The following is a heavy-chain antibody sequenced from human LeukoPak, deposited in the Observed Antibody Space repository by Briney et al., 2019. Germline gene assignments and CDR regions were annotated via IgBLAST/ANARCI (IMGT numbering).Heavy chain of an antibody. CDR2: IYDRGPA. J-gene: IGHJ5*01. CDR3: ARSRQASGLFNS. V-gene: IGHV4-30-2*01. CDR1: GYAITSGGFS. Sequence: SETLSLTCTVSGYAITSGGFSWNWIRQPPGKGLEWIGCIYDRGPAYYNPSLKSRFTTSVDRPKNQFFLNVTSLTAADTAVYYCARSRQASGLFNSWGQGTLVVVSS. D-gene: IGHD3-10*01.